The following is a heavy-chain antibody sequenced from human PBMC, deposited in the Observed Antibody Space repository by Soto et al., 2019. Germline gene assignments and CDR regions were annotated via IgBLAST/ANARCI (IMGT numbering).Heavy chain of an antibody. CDR3: ARGMTTVTTIDY. D-gene: IGHD4-4*01. J-gene: IGHJ4*02. CDR1: GGSISSGGYS. CDR2: IYHSGST. Sequence: QLQLQESGSGLVKPSQTLSLTCAVSGGSISSGGYSWSWIRQPPGKGLEWIGYIYHSGSTYYNPSLRSRGTISVDRSKNQCSRKLSSVTAADTAAYYYARGMTTVTTIDYWGKGTLVTVSS. V-gene: IGHV4-30-2*01.